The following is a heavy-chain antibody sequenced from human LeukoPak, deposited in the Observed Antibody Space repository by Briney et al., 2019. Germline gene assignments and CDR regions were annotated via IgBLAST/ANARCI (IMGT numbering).Heavy chain of an antibody. D-gene: IGHD2-15*01. CDR2: IYYSGST. CDR1: GGSISGSSYY. J-gene: IGHJ4*02. CDR3: ARGGGLLLLDY. V-gene: IGHV4-39*07. Sequence: SETLSLTCTVSGGSISGSSYYWGWIRQPPGKGLEWIGSIYYSGSTYYNPSLKSRVTISVDTSKNQFSLKLSSVTAADTAVYYCARGGGLLLLDYWGQGTLVTVSS.